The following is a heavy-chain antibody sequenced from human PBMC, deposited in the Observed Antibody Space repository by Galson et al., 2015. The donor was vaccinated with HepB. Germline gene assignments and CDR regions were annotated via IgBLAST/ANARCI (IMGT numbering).Heavy chain of an antibody. J-gene: IGHJ6*03. Sequence: SVKVSCKASGGTFSSYAINWVRQAPGQGLEWMGGINPIFGTANYAQKFQGRVTITADASTSTVYMELSSLRSDDTAVYYCARPPYSGSYWYYMDVWGKGTTVTGSS. V-gene: IGHV1-69*13. CDR2: INPIFGTA. D-gene: IGHD1-26*01. CDR3: ARPPYSGSYWYYMDV. CDR1: GGTFSSYA.